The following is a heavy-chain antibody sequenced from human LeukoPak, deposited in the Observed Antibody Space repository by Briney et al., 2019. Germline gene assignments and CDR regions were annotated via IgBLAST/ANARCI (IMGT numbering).Heavy chain of an antibody. Sequence: SETLSLTCAVYGGSFSGYYWSWIRQPPGKGLEWIGEINHSGSTNYNPSLKSRVTISVDTSKNQFSLKLSSVTAADTAVYYCARPYYDFWSGHSDWFDPWGQGTLVTVSS. CDR3: ARPYYDFWSGHSDWFDP. V-gene: IGHV4-34*01. D-gene: IGHD3-3*01. J-gene: IGHJ5*02. CDR2: INHSGST. CDR1: GGSFSGYY.